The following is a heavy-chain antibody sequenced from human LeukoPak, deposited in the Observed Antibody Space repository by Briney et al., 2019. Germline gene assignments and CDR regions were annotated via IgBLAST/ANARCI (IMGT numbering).Heavy chain of an antibody. Sequence: GGSLRLSCAASGFTFSSYAMHWVRQAPGEGLEWVAVISYDGSNKYYADSVKGRFTISRDNSKNTLYLQMNSLRAEDTAVYYCARGGIAVAGTMYYYGMDVWGQGTTVTVSS. CDR2: ISYDGSNK. V-gene: IGHV3-30-3*01. J-gene: IGHJ6*02. CDR3: ARGGIAVAGTMYYYGMDV. CDR1: GFTFSSYA. D-gene: IGHD6-19*01.